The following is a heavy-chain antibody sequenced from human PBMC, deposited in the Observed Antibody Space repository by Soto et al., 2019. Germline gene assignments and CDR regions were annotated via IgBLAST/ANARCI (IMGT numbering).Heavy chain of an antibody. CDR1: GYSFTSYL. Sequence: PGESLKISFKGSGYSFTSYLICWVRQMPVKGLEWMGIIYPGDSDTRYSPSFQGQVTISADKSISTAYLQWSSLKASDTAMYYCAMAGWLKRPSLAGGLTELHGMDVWGEVTTFTVCS. CDR3: AMAGWLKRPSLAGGLTELHGMDV. J-gene: IGHJ6*04. V-gene: IGHV5-51*01. D-gene: IGHD1-7*01. CDR2: IYPGDSDT.